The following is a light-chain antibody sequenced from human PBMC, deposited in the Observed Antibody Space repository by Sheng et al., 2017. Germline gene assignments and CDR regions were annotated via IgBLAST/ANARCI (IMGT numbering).Light chain of an antibody. V-gene: IGKV1D-16*01. CDR2: AAS. J-gene: IGKJ2*01. Sequence: DIQMTQSPSSLSASVGDRVTITCRASQGISSWLAWYQQKPDKAPESLIYAASSLQSGVPSRFSGSGSGTDFTLTINSLQPEDSGTYYCQQYDTFPPTFGPGTKLEIK. CDR1: QGISSW. CDR3: QQYDTFPPT.